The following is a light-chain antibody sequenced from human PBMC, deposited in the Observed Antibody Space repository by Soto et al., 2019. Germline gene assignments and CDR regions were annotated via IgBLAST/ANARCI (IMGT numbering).Light chain of an antibody. J-gene: IGKJ1*01. Sequence: EIVLTQSPGTLSLSPRERATLSCRASQSVNGNYLAWYHHKPGQAPRLLIDGASSRAPGIPDRFSGSGSGTDFTLTISRLEPEDFAIYYCQQYAASPWTFGQGTQVEVK. CDR1: QSVNGNY. V-gene: IGKV3-20*01. CDR2: GAS. CDR3: QQYAASPWT.